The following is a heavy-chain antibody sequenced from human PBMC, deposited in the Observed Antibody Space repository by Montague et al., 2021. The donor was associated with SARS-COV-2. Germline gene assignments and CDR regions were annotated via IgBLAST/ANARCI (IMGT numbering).Heavy chain of an antibody. D-gene: IGHD6-13*01. Sequence: SLRLSCAASGFTFDDYAMHWVRQAPGKGLEWVSGISWNSDSIDYADFVKGRFTISRDNAKNSLYLQMNSLRAEDTAFYYCARGETGYRTSWPDYWGQGTLVTVSS. CDR1: GFTFDDYA. V-gene: IGHV3-9*01. J-gene: IGHJ4*02. CDR2: ISWNSDSI. CDR3: ARGETGYRTSWPDY.